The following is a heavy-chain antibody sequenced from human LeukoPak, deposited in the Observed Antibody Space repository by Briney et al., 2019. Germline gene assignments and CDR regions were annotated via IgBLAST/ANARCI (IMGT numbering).Heavy chain of an antibody. V-gene: IGHV3-20*01. CDR1: GFTFSSYA. Sequence: GESLRLSCAASGFTFSSYAMSWVRQVPGKGLEWVSGINWSGDSTGYADSVKGRFTISRDNAKNSVYLQMNSLRAEDTAFHHCARGPDGDYTYNYFDNWGQGALVTVSS. CDR2: INWSGDST. J-gene: IGHJ4*02. D-gene: IGHD4-17*01. CDR3: ARGPDGDYTYNYFDN.